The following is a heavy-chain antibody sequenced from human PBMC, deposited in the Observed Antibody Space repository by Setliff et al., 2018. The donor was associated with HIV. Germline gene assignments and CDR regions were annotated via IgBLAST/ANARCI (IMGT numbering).Heavy chain of an antibody. V-gene: IGHV1-69*10. Sequence: SVKVSCKASGGTISSYTVSWVRQAPGQGLEWMGGIIPIVGRVNYAQKFEARLTTTADTSTNTAYMELSNLGSEDTAIYYCARATTRSYNSVWGQGTLVTVSS. J-gene: IGHJ4*02. D-gene: IGHD6-19*01. CDR1: GGTISSYT. CDR3: ARATTRSYNSV. CDR2: IIPIVGRV.